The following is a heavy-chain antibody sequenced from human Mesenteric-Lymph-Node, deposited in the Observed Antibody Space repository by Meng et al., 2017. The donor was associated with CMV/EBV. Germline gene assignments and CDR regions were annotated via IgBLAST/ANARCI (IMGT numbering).Heavy chain of an antibody. D-gene: IGHD2/OR15-2a*01. CDR2: INPNSGVS. V-gene: IGHV1-2*06. CDR1: GYTFTDFY. Sequence: QVQLVQSRAEVGKPGASVMCACKASGYTFTDFYIHWVLQAPGQGLEWMGRINPNSGVSNSAQNFQGRVTMTRDTSISTAYMELGRLTSDDTAVYYCARDNVNPEGFDPWGQGTLVTVSS. CDR3: ARDNVNPEGFDP. J-gene: IGHJ5*02.